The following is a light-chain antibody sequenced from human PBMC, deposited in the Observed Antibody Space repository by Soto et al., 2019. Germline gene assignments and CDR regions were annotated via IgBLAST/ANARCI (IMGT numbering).Light chain of an antibody. CDR2: DNN. V-gene: IGLV1-51*01. Sequence: QSVLTQPPSVSAAPGQTVTISCSGSSFNIGNNYVSWYQQLPGTAPKLLIHDNNKRPSGIPDRFSGSKSGTSATLGITGRQTEDEADDYGETWDSSRSAGGVVFGGGTKVTVL. J-gene: IGLJ2*01. CDR1: SFNIGNNY. CDR3: ETWDSSRSAGGVV.